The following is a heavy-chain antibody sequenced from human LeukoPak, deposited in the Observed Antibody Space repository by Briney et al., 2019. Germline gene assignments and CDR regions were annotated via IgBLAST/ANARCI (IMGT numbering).Heavy chain of an antibody. CDR1: GFTFSSYG. D-gene: IGHD3-22*01. CDR3: AKEDYDSSGYYYYRFDY. CDR2: ISYDGSNK. J-gene: IGHJ4*02. V-gene: IGHV3-30*18. Sequence: GRSLRLSCAASGFTFSSYGMHWVRQAPGKGLEWVAVISYDGSNKYYADSVKGRFTISRENSKNTLYLQMNSLRAEDTAVYYCAKEDYDSSGYYYYRFDYWGQGTLVTVSS.